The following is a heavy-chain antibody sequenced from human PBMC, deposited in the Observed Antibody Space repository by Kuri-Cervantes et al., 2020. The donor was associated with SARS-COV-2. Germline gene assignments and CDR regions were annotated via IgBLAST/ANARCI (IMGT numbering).Heavy chain of an antibody. CDR2: IYHSGST. CDR3: ARDPRAVAGFDS. Sequence: SETLSLTCAVSGYSISSGYYWGWIRQPPGKGLEWIGSIYHSGSTYYNPSLKSRVTISVDTSSKQFSLHLGSVTAADTAVYYCARDPRAVAGFDSWGQGTLVTVSS. V-gene: IGHV4-38-2*02. J-gene: IGHJ4*02. D-gene: IGHD6-13*01. CDR1: GYSISSGYY.